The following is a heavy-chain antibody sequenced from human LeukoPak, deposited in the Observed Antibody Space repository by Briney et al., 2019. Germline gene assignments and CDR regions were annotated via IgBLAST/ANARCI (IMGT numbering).Heavy chain of an antibody. CDR2: MYIGGNT. J-gene: IGHJ4*02. V-gene: IGHV3-66*02. D-gene: IGHD2-8*01. Sequence: GGSLRLSCAASGFTVSNSYMAWVRQAPGKGLEWGSIMYIGGNTFHADSVKSRFTISRDNSKNTLDLQMNSLTAEDTAVYYCARGYCFNGNCPFAFDYWGQGSLVTVSS. CDR3: ARGYCFNGNCPFAFDY. CDR1: GFTVSNSY.